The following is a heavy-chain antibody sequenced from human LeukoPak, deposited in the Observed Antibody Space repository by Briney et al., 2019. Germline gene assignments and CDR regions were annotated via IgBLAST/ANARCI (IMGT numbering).Heavy chain of an antibody. CDR2: IKEDGSQK. CDR3: AMAWYHDQ. Sequence: GGSLRLSCAASEFSFRNHWLGWVRQAPGRGLEWVANIKEDGSQKFYVDSVKGRFTISRDSAKRSVFLQMNSLRVEDTGVYYCAMAWYHDQWGQGILVTVSS. V-gene: IGHV3-7*04. CDR1: EFSFRNHW. D-gene: IGHD2-2*01. J-gene: IGHJ4*02.